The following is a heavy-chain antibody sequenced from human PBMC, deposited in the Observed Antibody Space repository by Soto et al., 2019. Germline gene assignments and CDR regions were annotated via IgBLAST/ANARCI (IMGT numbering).Heavy chain of an antibody. V-gene: IGHV3-48*02. CDR2: ISSSSKTI. D-gene: IGHD3-16*01. CDR1: GFTFSSYT. J-gene: IGHJ4*02. CDR3: ARNVLSGYYLDY. Sequence: EVQVVESGGGLVQPGGSLRLSCAASGFTFSSYTMNWVRQAPGKGLEWISYISSSSKTIHYADSVKGRFTISRDNANYSLYLQMSGLRDADTAVYYRARNVLSGYYLDYWGQGTLVTFSS.